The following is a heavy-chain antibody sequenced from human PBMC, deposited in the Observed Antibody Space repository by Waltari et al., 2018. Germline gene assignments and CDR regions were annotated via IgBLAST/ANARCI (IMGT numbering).Heavy chain of an antibody. CDR2: INARIGNT. Sequence: QVQLVQSGAEVKKPGASVKVSCKAAGYTFTSYAMHWVRQAPGQRLEWMGWINARIGNTKDSQMFQGRVTITRDTSARTAYMELSSLRTEDTAVYYCAREGSIAVAGTEENFDYWGQGTLVIVSS. V-gene: IGHV1-3*01. D-gene: IGHD6-19*01. J-gene: IGHJ4*02. CDR3: AREGSIAVAGTEENFDY. CDR1: GYTFTSYA.